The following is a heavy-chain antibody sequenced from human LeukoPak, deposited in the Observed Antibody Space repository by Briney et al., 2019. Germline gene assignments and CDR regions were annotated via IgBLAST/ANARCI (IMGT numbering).Heavy chain of an antibody. V-gene: IGHV1-8*01. D-gene: IGHD1-1*01. Sequence: GASVKVSCKASGYTFTSYDINWVRQATGQGLEWMGWMNPNSGNTGYAQKFQGRVTMTRNTSISTAYMELSSLRSEDTAVYYCARGRGLGTTHYYGMDVWGQGTTVTVSS. CDR2: MNPNSGNT. J-gene: IGHJ6*02. CDR3: ARGRGLGTTHYYGMDV. CDR1: GYTFTSYD.